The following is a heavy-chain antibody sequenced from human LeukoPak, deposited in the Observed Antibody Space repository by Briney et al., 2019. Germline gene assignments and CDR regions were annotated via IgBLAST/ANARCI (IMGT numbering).Heavy chain of an antibody. CDR3: ARGNDSRLWGSYYFDY. CDR2: INHSGST. J-gene: IGHJ4*02. CDR1: GGSISGYY. Sequence: SETLSLTCAVYGGSISGYYWSWIRQPPGKGLEWIGEINHSGSTNYNPSLKSRVTISVDTSKNQFSLKLGSVTAADTAVYYCARGNDSRLWGSYYFDYWGQGTLVTVSS. V-gene: IGHV4-34*01. D-gene: IGHD3-22*01.